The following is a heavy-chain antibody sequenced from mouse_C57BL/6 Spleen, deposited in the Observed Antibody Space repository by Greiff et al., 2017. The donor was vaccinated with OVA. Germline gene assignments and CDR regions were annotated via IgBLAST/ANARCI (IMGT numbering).Heavy chain of an antibody. D-gene: IGHD4-1*01. CDR2: ISSGSSTI. CDR1: GFTFSDYG. J-gene: IGHJ4*01. V-gene: IGHV5-17*01. Sequence: EVKLVESGGGLVKPGGSLKLSCAASGFTFSDYGMHWVRQAPEKGLEWVAYISSGSSTIYYADTVKGRFTISRDNAKNTLFLQMTSLRSEDTAMYYCARGPLGRGYAMDYWGQGTSVTVSS. CDR3: ARGPLGRGYAMDY.